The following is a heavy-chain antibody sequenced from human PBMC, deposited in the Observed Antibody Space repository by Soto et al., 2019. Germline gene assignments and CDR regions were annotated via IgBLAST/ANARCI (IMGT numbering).Heavy chain of an antibody. D-gene: IGHD2-2*01. CDR3: ATSLLSDAFDI. CDR2: ISGSGGST. CDR1: GFTFSSYA. Sequence: PXGSLRLACSAAGFTFSSYAISWVRQAPGKGLEWVSAISGSGGSTYYADSVKGRFTISRDNSKNTLYLQMNSLRAEDTAVYYCATSLLSDAFDIWGQGTMVTVSS. V-gene: IGHV3-23*01. J-gene: IGHJ3*02.